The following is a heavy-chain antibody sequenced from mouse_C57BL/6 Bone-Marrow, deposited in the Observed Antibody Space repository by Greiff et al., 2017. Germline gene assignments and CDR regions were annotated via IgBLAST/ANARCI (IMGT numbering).Heavy chain of an antibody. CDR2: IYPGGGYT. V-gene: IGHV1-63*01. CDR3: ARGIYYDGSSYFDV. D-gene: IGHD1-1*01. Sequence: QVQLQQSGAELVRPGTSVKMSCKASGYTFTNYWIGWAKQRPGHGLEWIGDIYPGGGYTNYNEKFKGKATLTADKSSSTAYMQFSRLTSEGSAINYWARGIYYDGSSYFDVWGTGTTVTVSS. CDR1: GYTFTNYW. J-gene: IGHJ1*03.